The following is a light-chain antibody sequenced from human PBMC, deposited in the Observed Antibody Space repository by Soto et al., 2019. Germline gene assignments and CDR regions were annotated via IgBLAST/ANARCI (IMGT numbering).Light chain of an antibody. CDR3: QQYNSYAWT. V-gene: IGKV1-5*01. CDR1: QSSSSW. Sequence: DIQMTQSPSTLSASVGDRVTITCRASQSSSSWLAWYQQKPGKAPKLLIYDASSLESGVPARVSGSVSGTEFTLTISSLQPDDFATYYRQQYNSYAWTFGQGTKVDIK. J-gene: IGKJ1*01. CDR2: DAS.